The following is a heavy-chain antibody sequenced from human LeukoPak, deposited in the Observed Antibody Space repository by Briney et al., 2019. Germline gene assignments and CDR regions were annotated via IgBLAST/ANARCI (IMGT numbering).Heavy chain of an antibody. CDR3: AKLPSQWELLNYFDY. D-gene: IGHD1-26*01. J-gene: IGHJ4*02. CDR1: GFTFSSSA. V-gene: IGHV3-23*01. CDR2: ISNNGGYT. Sequence: PGGSLRLSCAASGFTFSSSAMSWVRQAPGKGLEWVSAISNNGGYTYYADSVQGRFTISRDNSKNTLYLQMNSLRAEDTAVYYCAKLPSQWELLNYFDYWGQGTLVTVSS.